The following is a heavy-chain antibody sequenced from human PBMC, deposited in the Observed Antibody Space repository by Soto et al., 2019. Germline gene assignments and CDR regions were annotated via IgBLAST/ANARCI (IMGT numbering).Heavy chain of an antibody. J-gene: IGHJ6*02. V-gene: IGHV4-39*01. D-gene: IGHD3-10*01. CDR3: ASYVLLWFGDQPYYYGMHV. Sequence: SETLSLTCTFSGGSISSSSYSWRWIRQPPGKGLEWIGSIYCSVSTYYNPSLKSRANISVDTSKNQFSLKLGSVTAADTAVYYCASYVLLWFGDQPYYYGMHVWVQGTTVT. CDR1: GGSISSSSYS. CDR2: IYCSVST.